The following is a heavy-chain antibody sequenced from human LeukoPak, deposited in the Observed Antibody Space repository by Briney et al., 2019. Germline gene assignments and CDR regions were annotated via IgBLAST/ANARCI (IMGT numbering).Heavy chain of an antibody. CDR3: ARDTWSVAVAYDY. CDR1: GFTFSSHP. CDR2: ISFDGSHK. Sequence: GRSLRLSCAASGFTFSSHPMHWVRQAPGKGLEWVAVISFDGSHKYYADSVTGRFTISRDNSKNTLYLQMDSLRTDDTAMYYCARDTWSVAVAYDYWGQGTLVTVSS. V-gene: IGHV3-30*04. J-gene: IGHJ4*02. D-gene: IGHD6-19*01.